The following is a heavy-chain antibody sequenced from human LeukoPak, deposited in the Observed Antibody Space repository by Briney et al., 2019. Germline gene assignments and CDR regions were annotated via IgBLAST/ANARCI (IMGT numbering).Heavy chain of an antibody. CDR2: INHDGSTT. J-gene: IGHJ6*02. V-gene: IGHV3-74*01. CDR3: VRDRFYGMDV. CDR1: GFTFSSYA. Sequence: PAGGSLRLSCAASGFTFSSYAMSWVRQAPGKGLVWVSRINHDGSTTNYVDSVKGRFTTSRDNAKNTLYLQMNSLRVEDTAVFYCVRDRFYGMDVWGQGTTVTVSS.